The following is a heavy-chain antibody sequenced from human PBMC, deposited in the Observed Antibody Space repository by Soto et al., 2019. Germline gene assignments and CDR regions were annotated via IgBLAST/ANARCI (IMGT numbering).Heavy chain of an antibody. D-gene: IGHD3-3*01. Sequence: ASVKVSCTVSGYTLTELSMHWVRQAPGRGLEWMGGFDPEDGETIYAQKFQGRVTMTEDTSTDTAYMELSSLRSEDTAVYYCATETLGLRFLVPGYYGMDVWGQGTTVTVSS. V-gene: IGHV1-24*01. CDR3: ATETLGLRFLVPGYYGMDV. CDR2: FDPEDGET. CDR1: GYTLTELS. J-gene: IGHJ6*02.